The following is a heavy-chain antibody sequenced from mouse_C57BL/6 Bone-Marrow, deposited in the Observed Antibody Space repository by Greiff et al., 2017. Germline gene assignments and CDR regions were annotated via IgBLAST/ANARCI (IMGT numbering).Heavy chain of an antibody. D-gene: IGHD3-3*01. V-gene: IGHV14-4*01. J-gene: IGHJ3*01. CDR2: IDPENGDP. Sequence: VQLQQSGAELVRPGASVKLSCTASGFNIKDDYMHWVKQRPEQGLEWIGWIDPENGDPEYASKFQGKAPITADTSSNTAYLQLSSLTSEDTAVYYCTTAVRAPFAYWGQGTLVTVSA. CDR1: GFNIKDDY. CDR3: TTAVRAPFAY.